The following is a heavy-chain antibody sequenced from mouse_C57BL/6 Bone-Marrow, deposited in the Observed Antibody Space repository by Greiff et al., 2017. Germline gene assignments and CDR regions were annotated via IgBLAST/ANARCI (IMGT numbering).Heavy chain of an antibody. Sequence: LVESVAELVRPGASVKLSCTASGFNIKNTYMHWVKQRPEQGLEWIGRIDPANGNTKYAPKFQGKATITADTSSNTAYLQLSSLTSEDTAIYYCARHYDPVGWYFDVWGTGTTVTVSS. D-gene: IGHD2-4*01. V-gene: IGHV14-3*01. CDR1: GFNIKNTY. CDR3: ARHYDPVGWYFDV. CDR2: IDPANGNT. J-gene: IGHJ1*03.